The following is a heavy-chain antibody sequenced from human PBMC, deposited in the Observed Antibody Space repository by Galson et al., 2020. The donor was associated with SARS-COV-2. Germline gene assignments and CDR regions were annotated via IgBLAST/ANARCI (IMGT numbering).Heavy chain of an antibody. J-gene: IGHJ4*02. CDR3: ARDPTLDSSGYYYFVYYFDY. CDR1: GFTFSSYA. V-gene: IGHV3-30*04. D-gene: IGHD3-22*01. CDR2: ISYDGSNK. Sequence: GESLKISCAASGFTFSSYAMHWVRQAPGKGLEWVAVISYDGSNKYYADSVKGRFTISRDNSKNTLYLQMNSLRAEDTAVYYCARDPTLDSSGYYYFVYYFDYWGQGTLVTVSS.